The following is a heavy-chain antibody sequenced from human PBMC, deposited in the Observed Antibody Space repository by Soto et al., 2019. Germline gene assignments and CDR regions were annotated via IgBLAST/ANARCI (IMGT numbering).Heavy chain of an antibody. CDR3: AREVRWLRLHYYGMDV. CDR2: IWYDGSNK. D-gene: IGHD5-12*01. CDR1: GFTFSSYG. V-gene: IGHV3-33*01. J-gene: IGHJ6*02. Sequence: GGSLRLSCAASGFTFSSYGMHWVRQAPGKGLEWVAVIWYDGSNKYYADSVKGRFTISRDNSKNTLYLQMNSLRVEDTAVYYCAREVRWLRLHYYGMDVWGQGTTVTVSS.